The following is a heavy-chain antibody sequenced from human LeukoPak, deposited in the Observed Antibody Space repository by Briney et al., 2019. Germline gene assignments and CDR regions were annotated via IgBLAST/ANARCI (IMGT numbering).Heavy chain of an antibody. V-gene: IGHV3-74*01. Sequence: PGGPLRLSCAASGFTFSNYWIHWVRQAPGKGLVWVSRINSDGSSRNYADSVKGRFTISRDNAKNTLYLQMNSLRAEDTAVYYCASASSHRIAAGGDYWGQGTLVTVSS. CDR1: GFTFSNYW. CDR3: ASASSHRIAAGGDY. J-gene: IGHJ4*02. D-gene: IGHD6-13*01. CDR2: INSDGSSR.